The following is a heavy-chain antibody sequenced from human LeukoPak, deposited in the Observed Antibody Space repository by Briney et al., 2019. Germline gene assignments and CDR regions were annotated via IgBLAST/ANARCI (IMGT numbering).Heavy chain of an antibody. V-gene: IGHV3-21*01. CDR2: ISSSSSYI. D-gene: IGHD5-12*01. Sequence: GGSLRLSCAASGFTFSSYSMNWVRQAPGKGLEWVSSISSSSSYIYYADSVEGRFTISRDNAKISLYLQMNSLGAEDTAVYYCARLYSGYGGYYYMDVWGKGTTVTVSS. CDR3: ARLYSGYGGYYYMDV. J-gene: IGHJ6*03. CDR1: GFTFSSYS.